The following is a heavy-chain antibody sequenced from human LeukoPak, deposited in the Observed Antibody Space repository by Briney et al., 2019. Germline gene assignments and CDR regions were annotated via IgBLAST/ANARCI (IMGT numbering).Heavy chain of an antibody. CDR2: IHYTGST. J-gene: IGHJ5*02. CDR3: ARHIGPAAPEP. D-gene: IGHD2-2*01. CDR1: GGSISTSSYN. Sequence: PSETLSLTCTVSGGSISTSSYNWGWIRQPPGAGLEWIGSIHYTGSTNYNPSLKSRVTISVDTSKNQFSLKLSSVTAADTAVYYCARHIGPAAPEPGGQGTLVTVSS. V-gene: IGHV4-39*01.